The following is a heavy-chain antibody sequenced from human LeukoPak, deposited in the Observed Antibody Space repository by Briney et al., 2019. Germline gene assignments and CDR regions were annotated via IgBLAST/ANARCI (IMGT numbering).Heavy chain of an antibody. Sequence: ASVTVACKVCGYTLSELSMRWLRQAPGKGLEWMGGFDPEDGETIYAQKFQGRVTMTEDTSTDTAYMELSSLRSEDTAVYYCATESMVRGVIIPYFDYWGQGTLVTVSS. CDR2: FDPEDGET. V-gene: IGHV1-24*01. CDR3: ATESMVRGVIIPYFDY. D-gene: IGHD3-10*01. J-gene: IGHJ4*02. CDR1: GYTLSELS.